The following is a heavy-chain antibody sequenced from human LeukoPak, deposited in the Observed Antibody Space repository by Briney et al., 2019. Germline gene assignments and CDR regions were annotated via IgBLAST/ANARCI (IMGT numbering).Heavy chain of an antibody. D-gene: IGHD5-18*01. CDR1: GYTFTGYY. J-gene: IGHJ5*02. Sequence: ASVKVSCKASGYTFTGYYMHWVRQAPGQGLEWMGWINPNSGGTNYAQKFQGRVTMTRDTSISTAYMELSRLRSDDTAVYYCARGGGYSYGYSWFDPWGLGTLVTVSS. CDR3: ARGGGYSYGYSWFDP. V-gene: IGHV1-2*02. CDR2: INPNSGGT.